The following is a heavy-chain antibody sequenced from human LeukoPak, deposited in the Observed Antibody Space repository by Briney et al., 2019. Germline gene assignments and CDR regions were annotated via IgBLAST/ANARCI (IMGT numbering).Heavy chain of an antibody. CDR3: AKGTHSGYDYFDY. J-gene: IGHJ4*02. Sequence: GGSLRLSCAASGFTFSSYAMSWVRQAPGKGLEWVSVISGSGGSTYYADSVKGRFTISRDNSKNTLYLQMSSLRAEDTAVYYCAKGTHSGYDYFDYWGQGTLVTVSS. D-gene: IGHD5-12*01. V-gene: IGHV3-23*01. CDR1: GFTFSSYA. CDR2: ISGSGGST.